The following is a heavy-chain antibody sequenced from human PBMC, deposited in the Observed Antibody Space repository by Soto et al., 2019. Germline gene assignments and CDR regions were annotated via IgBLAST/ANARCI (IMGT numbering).Heavy chain of an antibody. Sequence: GATLVNDTQTLTLTCTFSGFSLSTSGVGVGWIRQPPGKALEWLALIYWDDDKRYSPSLKSRLTITKDTSKNQVVLTMTKMDPVDTATYYCAHSWRTYYYDSSGYYYHAFDIWGQGTMVTVSS. CDR3: AHSWRTYYYDSSGYYYHAFDI. V-gene: IGHV2-5*02. CDR1: GFSLSTSGVG. J-gene: IGHJ3*02. CDR2: IYWDDDK. D-gene: IGHD3-22*01.